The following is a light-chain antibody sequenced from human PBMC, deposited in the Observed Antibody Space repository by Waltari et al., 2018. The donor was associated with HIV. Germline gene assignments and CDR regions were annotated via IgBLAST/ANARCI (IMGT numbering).Light chain of an antibody. CDR3: ATWDDSLSGSVL. J-gene: IGLJ2*01. CDR2: RNN. CDR1: RYNIGSNY. Sequence: QSVLTQPPSASGTPGQRVTISCSGSRYNIGSNYVYWYQDLPGTAPKLLIYRNNQRPSGVPDRFSGSKSGTSASLAISGLRSEDEAAYYYATWDDSLSGSVLFGGGTKLTVL. V-gene: IGLV1-47*01.